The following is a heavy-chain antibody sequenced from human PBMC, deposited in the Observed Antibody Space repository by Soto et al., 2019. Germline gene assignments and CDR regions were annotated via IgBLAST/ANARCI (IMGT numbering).Heavy chain of an antibody. CDR1: GGTFSSYA. Sequence: SVKVSCKASGGTFSSYAISWVRQAPGQGLEWMGGIIPIFGTANYAQKFQGRVTITADESTSTAYMELSSLRSEDTAVYYCARDIRMYSIGHTGGYKWFDPWGQGTLVILSS. CDR2: IIPIFGTA. D-gene: IGHD6-19*01. V-gene: IGHV1-69*13. CDR3: ARDIRMYSIGHTGGYKWFDP. J-gene: IGHJ5*02.